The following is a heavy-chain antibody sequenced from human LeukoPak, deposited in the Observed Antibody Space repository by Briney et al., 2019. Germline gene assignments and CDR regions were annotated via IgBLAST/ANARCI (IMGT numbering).Heavy chain of an antibody. CDR2: ISSSSLFT. D-gene: IGHD3-22*01. CDR3: ARPFYYDTNGGEGMDV. V-gene: IGHV3-11*03. J-gene: IGHJ6*02. Sequence: PRGSLRLSCVVSGIPFSDDYMNWSRQAPGKGGEWISYISSSSLFTDYADSVKARFTISRDNAKSALYLQMNSLRAEDTAVYYCARPFYYDTNGGEGMDVWGQGTSVTVSS. CDR1: GIPFSDDY.